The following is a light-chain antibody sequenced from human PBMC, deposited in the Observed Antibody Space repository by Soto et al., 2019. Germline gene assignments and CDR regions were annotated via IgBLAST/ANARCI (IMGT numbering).Light chain of an antibody. CDR1: SSNIGTNA. CDR3: AAWDDSLNGDV. V-gene: IGLV1-44*01. CDR2: NNN. Sequence: QSVLTQPPSASGTPGQRVTISCSGGSSNIGTNAVNWYQQLPGTAPELLIYNNNQRPSGVPDRFSGSKSGTSASLAISGLQSEDEADYYCAAWDDSLNGDVFGTGTKLTVL. J-gene: IGLJ1*01.